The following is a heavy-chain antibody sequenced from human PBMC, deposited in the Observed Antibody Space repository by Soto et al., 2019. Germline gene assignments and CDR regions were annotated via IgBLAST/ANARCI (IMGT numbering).Heavy chain of an antibody. CDR1: GGSISSGGYY. J-gene: IGHJ5*02. CDR3: ARDYSYGSNWFDP. Sequence: SETLSLTCTVSGGSISSGGYYWSCIRQHPGKGLEWLGYIYYSGSTYYNPSLKSRVTISVDTSKNQFSLKLSSVTAADTAVYYCARDYSYGSNWFDPWGKGTLVTVSS. D-gene: IGHD5-18*01. CDR2: IYYSGST. V-gene: IGHV4-31*03.